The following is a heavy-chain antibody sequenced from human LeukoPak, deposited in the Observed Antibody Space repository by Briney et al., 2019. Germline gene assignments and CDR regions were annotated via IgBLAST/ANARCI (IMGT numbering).Heavy chain of an antibody. CDR1: GFTFSSYT. J-gene: IGHJ3*02. CDR2: IKQDGSEK. V-gene: IGHV3-7*01. Sequence: GGSLRLSCAASGFTFSSYTMSWVRQAPGKGLEWVANIKQDGSEKYYVDSVKGRFTISRDNAKNSLYLQMNSLRAEDTAVYYCARYNDYSGAFDIWGQGTMVTVSS. D-gene: IGHD4-11*01. CDR3: ARYNDYSGAFDI.